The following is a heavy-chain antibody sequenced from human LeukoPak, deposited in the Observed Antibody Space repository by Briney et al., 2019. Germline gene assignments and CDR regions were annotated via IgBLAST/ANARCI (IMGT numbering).Heavy chain of an antibody. CDR1: GGSISSGGYS. D-gene: IGHD6-13*01. CDR3: ARGGGRSWYWFDP. CDR2: IYHSGST. V-gene: IGHV4-30-2*01. Sequence: PSETLSLTCAVSGGSISSGGYSWSWIRQPPGKGLEWIGYIYHSGSTYYNPSLKSRVTISVDRSKNQFYLKLRSVTAADTAVYYCARGGGRSWYWFDPWGQGTLVTVYS. J-gene: IGHJ5*02.